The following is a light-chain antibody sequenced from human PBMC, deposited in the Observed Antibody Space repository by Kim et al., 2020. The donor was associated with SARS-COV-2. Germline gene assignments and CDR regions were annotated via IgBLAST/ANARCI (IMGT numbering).Light chain of an antibody. J-gene: IGLJ1*01. CDR3: QSYDSSNYV. CDR1: SGSIASNY. CDR2: EDN. V-gene: IGLV6-57*03. Sequence: PRKTVTISCTRSSGSIASNYVQWYQQRPGSAPTTVIYEDNQRPSGVPDRFSGSIDSSSNSASLTISGLKTEDEADYYCQSYDSSNYVFGTGTKVTVL.